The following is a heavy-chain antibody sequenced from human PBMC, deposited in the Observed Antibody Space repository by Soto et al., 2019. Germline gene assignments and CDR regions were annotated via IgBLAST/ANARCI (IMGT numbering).Heavy chain of an antibody. CDR3: ARGDTPMITGMDSFDI. D-gene: IGHD5-18*01. CDR2: IKQDGTEK. J-gene: IGHJ3*02. CDR1: GFTFSRYW. V-gene: IGHV3-7*01. Sequence: GGSLRLSCAASGFTFSRYWMNWVRQTPGKGLEWVANIKQDGTEKNYVDSVKGRFTISRDNARNSLYLQMDSLRAEDTAVYFCARGDTPMITGMDSFDIWGQGTMVTV.